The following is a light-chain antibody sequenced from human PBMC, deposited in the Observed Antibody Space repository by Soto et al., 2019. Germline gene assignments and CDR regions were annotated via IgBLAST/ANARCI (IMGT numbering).Light chain of an antibody. CDR3: QQSSDSPPWT. J-gene: IGKJ1*01. Sequence: DIQMTQSPSALSASVGDRITISCRASQSISKYLNWYQQKPGTAPRLLIYGASSVKTGVPPRFSGSGSGRDFTLTISSLRPEDSATYLCQQSSDSPPWTFGQGTKVEIK. CDR2: GAS. CDR1: QSISKY. V-gene: IGKV1-39*01.